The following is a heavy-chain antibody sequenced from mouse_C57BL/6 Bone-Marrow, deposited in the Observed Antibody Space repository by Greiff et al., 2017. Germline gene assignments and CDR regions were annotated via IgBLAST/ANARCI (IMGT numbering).Heavy chain of an antibody. CDR1: GFSFTSYG. J-gene: IGHJ3*01. CDR2: IWGDGST. CDR3: ASRSTRMSSWCAY. Sequence: VKLMESGPGLVAPSQSLSITCTVSGFSFTSYGVSWVRQPPGTGLEWLGEIWGDGSTYSHSALISILSISKDNSQSQVVLKRNSLHTDYTATYYCASRSTRMSSWCAYWGQGTLVTVSA. V-gene: IGHV2-3*01. D-gene: IGHD2-4*01.